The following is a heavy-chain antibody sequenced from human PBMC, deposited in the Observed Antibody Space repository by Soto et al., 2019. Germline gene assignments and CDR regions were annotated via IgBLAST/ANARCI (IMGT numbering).Heavy chain of an antibody. Sequence: SETLSLTCTFSVGSISSGGYYWSWIRQHPWKGLEWIGYIYYSGSTYYNPSLKSRVTISVDTSKNQFSLKLSSVTAADTAVYYCARGRGSYNQYYFEYWGQGTLVSVSS. J-gene: IGHJ4*02. V-gene: IGHV4-31*03. D-gene: IGHD1-26*01. CDR3: ARGRGSYNQYYFEY. CDR2: IYYSGST. CDR1: VGSISSGGYY.